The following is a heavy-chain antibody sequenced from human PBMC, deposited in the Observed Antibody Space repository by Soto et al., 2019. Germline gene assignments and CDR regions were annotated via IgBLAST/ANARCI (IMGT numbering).Heavy chain of an antibody. CDR1: GFTVSTNY. CDR2: IYSGGST. J-gene: IGHJ4*02. D-gene: IGHD6-13*01. CDR3: ARASIAAAGYYFDS. V-gene: IGHV3-53*01. Sequence: EVQLVESGGGLIQPGGSLRLSCAASGFTVSTNYRSGGRQAPGEGLGWVSVIYSGGSTYYADSAKVRFTISRDNSKNALYLQMNTLRAEETAVYYCARASIAAAGYYFDSWGQGTLVTVSS.